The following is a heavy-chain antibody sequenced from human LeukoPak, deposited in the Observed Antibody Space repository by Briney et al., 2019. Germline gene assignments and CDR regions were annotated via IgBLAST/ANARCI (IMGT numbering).Heavy chain of an antibody. Sequence: PSETLSLTCTVSGGSISSYYWSWIRQPAGKGLEWIGRIYTSGSTNYNPSLKSRVTMSVDTSKNQFSLKLSSVTAADTAVYYCARMYYGSGSYNYYYYYMDVWGKGTTVTISS. CDR2: IYTSGST. J-gene: IGHJ6*03. V-gene: IGHV4-4*07. CDR1: GGSISSYY. CDR3: ARMYYGSGSYNYYYYYMDV. D-gene: IGHD3-10*01.